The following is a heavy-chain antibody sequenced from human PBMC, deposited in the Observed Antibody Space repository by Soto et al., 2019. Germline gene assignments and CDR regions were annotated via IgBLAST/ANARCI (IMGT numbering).Heavy chain of an antibody. CDR3: AETSIAARPYYYGMDV. CDR1: GGTFSSYA. V-gene: IGHV1-69*13. J-gene: IGHJ6*02. Sequence: ASVKVSCKASGGTFSSYAISWVRQAPGQGFEWMGGIIPIFGTANYAQKFQGRVTITADGSTSTAYMELSSLRSEDTAVYYCAETSIAARPYYYGMDVWGHGTTVTVSS. CDR2: IIPIFGTA. D-gene: IGHD6-6*01.